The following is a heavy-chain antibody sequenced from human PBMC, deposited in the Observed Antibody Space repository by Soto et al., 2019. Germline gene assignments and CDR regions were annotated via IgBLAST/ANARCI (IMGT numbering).Heavy chain of an antibody. D-gene: IGHD6-6*01. CDR2: ISGSGGST. CDR1: GFTFSSYA. V-gene: IGHV3-23*01. CDR3: ASQRRAYSSSSGGWFDP. Sequence: GSLRLSCAASGFTFSSYAMSWVRQAPGKGLEWVSAISGSGGSTYYADSVKGRFTISRDNSKNTLYLQMNSLRAEDTAVYYCASQRRAYSSSSGGWFDPWRQGTLVTVSS. J-gene: IGHJ5*02.